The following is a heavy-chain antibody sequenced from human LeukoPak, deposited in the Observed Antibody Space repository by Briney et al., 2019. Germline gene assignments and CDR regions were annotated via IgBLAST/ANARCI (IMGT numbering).Heavy chain of an antibody. V-gene: IGHV3-30-3*01. CDR3: ARVEVDTAMVSDYYYYYGMDV. CDR2: ISYDGSNK. D-gene: IGHD5-18*01. CDR1: GFTFSSYA. J-gene: IGHJ6*02. Sequence: PGGSLRLSCAASGFTFSSYAMHWVRQAPGKGLEWVAVISYDGSNKYYADSVKGRFTISRDNSKNTLYLQMNSLRAEDTAVYYCARVEVDTAMVSDYYYYYGMDVWGQGTTVTVSS.